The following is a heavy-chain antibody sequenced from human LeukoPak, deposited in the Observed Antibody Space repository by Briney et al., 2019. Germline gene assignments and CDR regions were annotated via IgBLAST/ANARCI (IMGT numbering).Heavy chain of an antibody. V-gene: IGHV3-23*01. CDR3: ARTRGGYYMDV. CDR1: GFTFRSYG. CDR2: ISGSGDST. D-gene: IGHD3-10*01. J-gene: IGHJ6*03. Sequence: GGTLRLSCAASGFTFRSYGMSWVRQAPGKGLEWVSGISGSGDSTYYADSVKGRFTISRDNSKNTLFLQMNSLRAEDTAVYYCARTRGGYYMDVWGKGTTVTVSS.